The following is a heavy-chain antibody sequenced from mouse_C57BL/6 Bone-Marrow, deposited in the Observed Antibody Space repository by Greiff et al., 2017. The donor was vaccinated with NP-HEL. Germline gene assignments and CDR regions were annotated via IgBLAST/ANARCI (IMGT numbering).Heavy chain of an antibody. CDR1: GFTFTSYG. V-gene: IGHV5-6*01. CDR2: ISSGGSYT. J-gene: IGHJ3*01. Sequence: EVQGVESGGDLVKPGGSLKLSCAASGFTFTSYGMSWVRQTPDKRLEWVATISSGGSYTYYPDSVKGRFTISRDNTKNTLYLQMSSLKSEDKALYYCARHLRFFYWGQGTLVTVSA. CDR3: ARHLRFFY.